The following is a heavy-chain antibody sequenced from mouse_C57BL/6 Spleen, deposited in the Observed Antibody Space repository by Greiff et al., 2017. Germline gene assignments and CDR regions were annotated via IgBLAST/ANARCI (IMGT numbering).Heavy chain of an antibody. J-gene: IGHJ4*01. Sequence: QVQLKGSGAELVKPGASVKISCKASGYAFSSYWMNWVKQRPGKGLEWIGQIYPGDGDTNYNGKFKGKATLTADKSSSTAYMQLSSLTSEDSSVYFCARTGTYYGSSYDYAMDYWGQGTSVTVSS. CDR1: GYAFSSYW. CDR3: ARTGTYYGSSYDYAMDY. V-gene: IGHV1-80*01. D-gene: IGHD1-1*01. CDR2: IYPGDGDT.